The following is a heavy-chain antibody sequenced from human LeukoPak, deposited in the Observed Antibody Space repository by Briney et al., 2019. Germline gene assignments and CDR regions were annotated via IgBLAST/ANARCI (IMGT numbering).Heavy chain of an antibody. CDR1: GFTFSSYA. D-gene: IGHD3-22*01. V-gene: IGHV3-23*01. Sequence: GGSLRLSCAASGFTFSSYAMSWVRQAPGKGLEWVSAISGSGGSTYYADSVKGRFTISRYNAKNTLYLQMNSLRAEDTAVYYCAKLPYYYDSSGYPTLGGVDYWGQGTLVTVSS. CDR3: AKLPYYYDSSGYPTLGGVDY. CDR2: ISGSGGST. J-gene: IGHJ4*02.